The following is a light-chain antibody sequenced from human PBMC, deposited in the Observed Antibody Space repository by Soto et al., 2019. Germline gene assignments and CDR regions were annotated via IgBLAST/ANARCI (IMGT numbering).Light chain of an antibody. J-gene: IGLJ3*02. V-gene: IGLV3-21*02. Sequence: SYELTQPPSVSVAPGQTARITCGGNNLGSKSVHWYHQKPGQAPVLVVYDDADRPSGIPERFSGSNSGNTATLTISRVEAGDEADYYCQVWDSGSDLRVFGGGTKVTVL. CDR1: NLGSKS. CDR3: QVWDSGSDLRV. CDR2: DDA.